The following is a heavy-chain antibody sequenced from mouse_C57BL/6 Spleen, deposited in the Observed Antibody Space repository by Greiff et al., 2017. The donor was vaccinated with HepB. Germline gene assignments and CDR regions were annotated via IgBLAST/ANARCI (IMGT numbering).Heavy chain of an antibody. V-gene: IGHV14-4*01. J-gene: IGHJ2*01. CDR1: GFNIKDDY. Sequence: EVQLQQSGAELVRPGASVKLSCTASGFNIKDDYMHWVKQRPEQGLEWIGWIDPENGDTEYASKFQGKATITADTSSNTAYLQLSSLTSEDTAVYYCTLYYAGYFDYWGQGTTLTVSS. D-gene: IGHD1-1*01. CDR3: TLYYAGYFDY. CDR2: IDPENGDT.